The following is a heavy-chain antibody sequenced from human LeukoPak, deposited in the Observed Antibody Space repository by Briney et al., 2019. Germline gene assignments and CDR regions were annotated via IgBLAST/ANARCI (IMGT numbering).Heavy chain of an antibody. CDR2: ISGSGGST. J-gene: IGHJ4*02. D-gene: IGHD2-2*01. CDR1: GFTFSSYA. V-gene: IGHV3-23*01. CDR3: AKDQARVVPAAPFDY. Sequence: PGGSLRLSCAASGFTFSSYAMSWVRQAAGKGLEWVSAISGSGGSTYYADSVKGRFTISRDNSKNTLYLHMNSLRADDTAVYYCAKDQARVVPAAPFDYWGQRTLVTVSS.